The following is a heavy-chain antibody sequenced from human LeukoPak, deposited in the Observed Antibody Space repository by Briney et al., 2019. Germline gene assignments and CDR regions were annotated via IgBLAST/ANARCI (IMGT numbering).Heavy chain of an antibody. V-gene: IGHV3-23*01. Sequence: GGSLRLSCAASGFTFSSYAMSWVRQAPGKGLEWVSAISGSGGSTYYADSVKGRFTISRDNSKNTLYLQMNSLRAEDTAVYYCAKLTTYYYDSSGSIPDYLGQGTLVTVSS. CDR1: GFTFSSYA. J-gene: IGHJ4*02. D-gene: IGHD3-22*01. CDR3: AKLTTYYYDSSGSIPDY. CDR2: ISGSGGST.